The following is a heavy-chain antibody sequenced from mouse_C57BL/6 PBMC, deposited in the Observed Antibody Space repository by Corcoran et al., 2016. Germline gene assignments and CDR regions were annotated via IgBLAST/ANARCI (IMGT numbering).Heavy chain of an antibody. CDR1: GYTFTDYY. V-gene: IGHV1-26*01. D-gene: IGHD2-3*01. CDR3: ARDGSHY. J-gene: IGHJ2*01. CDR2: INPNNGGT. Sequence: EVQLQQSGPELVKPGASVKISCKASGYTFTDYYMNWVKQSHGKSLEWIGDINPNNGGTSYNQKFKGKATLTVDKSSSTAYMELRSLTSEDSAVYYCARDGSHYWGQGTTLTVSS.